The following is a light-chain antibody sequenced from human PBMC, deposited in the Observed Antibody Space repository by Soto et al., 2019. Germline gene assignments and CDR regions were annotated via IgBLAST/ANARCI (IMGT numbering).Light chain of an antibody. CDR2: GAS. Sequence: EIVMTQSPATLSVSPGERATLSCRASQSVSSNLAWYQQKPGQAPRLLIYGASTRATGIPARFSSSGSGTEFTLTISSLQSEDFAVYYCQQYNNWPGTFGQGTKVELK. J-gene: IGKJ1*01. CDR1: QSVSSN. V-gene: IGKV3-15*01. CDR3: QQYNNWPGT.